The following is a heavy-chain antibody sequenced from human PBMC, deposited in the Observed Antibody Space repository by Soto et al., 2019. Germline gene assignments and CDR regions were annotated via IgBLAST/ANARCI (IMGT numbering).Heavy chain of an antibody. Sequence: GGSLRLSCTAAGFTLGDYAVSWIRQAPGKGLEWVGFIRSKTYGGTTEYAASVKGRFTISRDDSKSIAYLQMNSLKTEDTAVYYCTRDLRYCSSSTCYAPDYWGQGTQVTVSS. CDR1: GFTLGDYA. CDR2: IRSKTYGGTT. J-gene: IGHJ4*02. V-gene: IGHV3-49*03. D-gene: IGHD2-2*01. CDR3: TRDLRYCSSSTCYAPDY.